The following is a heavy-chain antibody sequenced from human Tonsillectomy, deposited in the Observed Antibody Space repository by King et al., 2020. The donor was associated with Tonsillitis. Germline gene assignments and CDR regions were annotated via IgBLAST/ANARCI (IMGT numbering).Heavy chain of an antibody. Sequence: QLVQSGAEVKKPGESLKISCKGSGYSFTSYWIGWVRQMPGKGLEWMGIIYPGDSDTRYSPSFQGQVTISADKSISSAYLQWSSLKASDTAMYYCARGLVDTAMVAGFDPWGQGTLVTVSS. D-gene: IGHD5-18*01. CDR2: IYPGDSDT. CDR3: ARGLVDTAMVAGFDP. CDR1: GYSFTSYW. J-gene: IGHJ5*02. V-gene: IGHV5-51*01.